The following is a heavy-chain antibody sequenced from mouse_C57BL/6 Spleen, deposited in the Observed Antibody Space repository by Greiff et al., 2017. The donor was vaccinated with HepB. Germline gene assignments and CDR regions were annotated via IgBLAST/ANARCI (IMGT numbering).Heavy chain of an antibody. Sequence: VQRVESGPELVKPGASVKISCKASGYAFSSSWMNWVKQRPGKGLEWIGRIYPGDGDTNYNGKFKGKATLTADKSSSTAYMQLSSLTSEDSAVYFCAHGSSYFDYWGQGTTLTVSS. J-gene: IGHJ2*01. CDR3: AHGSSYFDY. CDR2: IYPGDGDT. V-gene: IGHV1-82*01. D-gene: IGHD1-1*01. CDR1: GYAFSSSW.